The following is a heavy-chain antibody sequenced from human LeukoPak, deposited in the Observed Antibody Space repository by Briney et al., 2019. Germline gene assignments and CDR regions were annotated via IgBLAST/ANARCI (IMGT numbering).Heavy chain of an antibody. CDR3: AGDYGEYYYGMDV. CDR2: IWYDGSNK. CDR1: GFTFSSYG. D-gene: IGHD4/OR15-4a*01. J-gene: IGHJ6*02. Sequence: QPGRSLRLSCSASGFTFSSYGMHWVRQAPGKGLEWVAVIWYDGSNKYYADSVKGRFTISRDNSKNALYLQMNSQRAEDTAAYYCAGDYGEYYYGMDVWGQGTTVTVSS. V-gene: IGHV3-33*01.